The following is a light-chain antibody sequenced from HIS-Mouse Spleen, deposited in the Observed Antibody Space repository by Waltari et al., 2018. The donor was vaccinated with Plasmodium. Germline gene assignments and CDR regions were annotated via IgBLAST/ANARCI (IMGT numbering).Light chain of an antibody. V-gene: IGKV1-33*01. CDR2: DAS. CDR1: QDISNY. J-gene: IGKJ3*01. CDR3: QQYDNLPPLFT. Sequence: DIQMTQSQSSLYASVGDRVTITCQSSQDISNYLNWYQQKPGKAPKLLIYDASNLETGVPSRFSGSGSGTDFTFTISSLQPEDIATYYCQQYDNLPPLFTFGPGTKVDIK.